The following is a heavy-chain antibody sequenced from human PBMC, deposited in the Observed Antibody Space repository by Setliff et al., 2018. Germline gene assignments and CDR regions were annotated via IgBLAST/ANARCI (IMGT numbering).Heavy chain of an antibody. V-gene: IGHV3-15*01. CDR2: IKSKTDGGTI. CDR3: TTDSMFYFDSSGYHVLDY. CDR1: GFTFSKAW. D-gene: IGHD3-22*01. Sequence: GGSLRLSCAASGFTFSKAWMSWVRQAPGKGLEWVGRIKSKTDGGTIDYAAPVKGRLTIARDDSKNTLYLQVNSLRSEDTAVYYCTTDSMFYFDSSGYHVLDYWGQGTLVTVSS. J-gene: IGHJ4*02.